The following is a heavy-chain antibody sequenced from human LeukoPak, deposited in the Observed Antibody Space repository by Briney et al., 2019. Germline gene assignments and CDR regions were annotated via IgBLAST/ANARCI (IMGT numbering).Heavy chain of an antibody. CDR1: GFTFSSYG. CDR2: IYIGGST. CDR3: TRPVSLFYFDY. D-gene: IGHD2-21*01. J-gene: IGHJ4*02. V-gene: IGHV3-53*01. Sequence: GRSLRLSCAASGFTFSSYGMHWVRQAPGKGLEWVSIIYIGGSTSYADSVKGRFTISRDNSKNTPYLQMNNLRAEDTAIYYCTRPVSLFYFDYWGQGTLVTVSS.